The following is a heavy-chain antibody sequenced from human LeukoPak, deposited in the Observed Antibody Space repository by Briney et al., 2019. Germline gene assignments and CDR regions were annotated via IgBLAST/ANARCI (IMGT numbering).Heavy chain of an antibody. V-gene: IGHV4-59*11. Sequence: NTWEPLPLTCSVSRGSLRGQLWAWLPEPPGKGLEWSGYIYHSGNPRYSPPLKTRVNISGDASRSLFSLPEHSVTPADTAVDYCARGSIDDSGGYYWDYWGQGSLVTVSS. CDR2: IYHSGNP. CDR3: ARGSIDDSGGYYWDY. CDR1: RGSLRGQL. J-gene: IGHJ4*02. D-gene: IGHD3-22*01.